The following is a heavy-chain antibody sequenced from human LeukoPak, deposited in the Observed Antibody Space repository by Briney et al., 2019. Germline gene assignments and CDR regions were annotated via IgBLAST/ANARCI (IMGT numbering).Heavy chain of an antibody. CDR2: INPSGGST. CDR1: GYTFTSYY. D-gene: IGHD2-21*02. V-gene: IGHV1-46*01. Sequence: ASVKVSCKASGYTFTSYYMHWVRQAPGQGLEWMGIINPSGGSTSYAQKFRGRVTMTRDTSTSTVYMELSSLRSEDTAVYYCAREGLAYCGGDCYSIPAYYGMDVWGQGTTVTVSS. J-gene: IGHJ6*02. CDR3: AREGLAYCGGDCYSIPAYYGMDV.